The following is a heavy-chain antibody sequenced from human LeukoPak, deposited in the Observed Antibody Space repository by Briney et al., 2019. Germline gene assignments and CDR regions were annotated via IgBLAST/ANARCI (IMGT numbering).Heavy chain of an antibody. Sequence: GGSLRLSCAASGFTVSSNYMSWVRQAPGKGLEWVSVIYSGGSTYYADSVKGRFTISRDNSKNTLYLQMNSLRAEDTAVYYCAKFVRSRYFDLWGRGTLVTVSS. CDR1: GFTVSSNY. J-gene: IGHJ2*01. D-gene: IGHD4-17*01. V-gene: IGHV3-66*01. CDR3: AKFVRSRYFDL. CDR2: IYSGGST.